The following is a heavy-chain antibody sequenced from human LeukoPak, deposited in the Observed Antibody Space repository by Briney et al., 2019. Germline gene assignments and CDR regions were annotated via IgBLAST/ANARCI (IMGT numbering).Heavy chain of an antibody. Sequence: PGGSLRLSCAASGFTFGNYPMSWVRQAPGKGLEWVPSISGSGGTTHYADSVKGRFTISRDNSKNTLYLQMNSLRAEDTAVYYCASRRCSGGSCNDDSWGQGTLVTVSS. CDR2: ISGSGGTT. V-gene: IGHV3-23*01. CDR3: ASRRCSGGSCNDDS. D-gene: IGHD2-15*01. J-gene: IGHJ4*02. CDR1: GFTFGNYP.